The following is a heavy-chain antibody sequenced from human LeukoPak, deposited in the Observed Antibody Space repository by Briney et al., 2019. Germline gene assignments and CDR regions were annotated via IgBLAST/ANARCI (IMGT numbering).Heavy chain of an antibody. J-gene: IGHJ5*02. CDR3: ASVYSPP. V-gene: IGHV3-30-3*01. Sequence: GGSLRLSCAASGFTFSSYAMHWVRQAPGKGLEWVAVISYDGSNKYYADSVKGRFTISRDNSKNTLYLRMNSLRAKDTAVYYCASVYSPPWGQGTLVTVSS. CDR1: GFTFSSYA. D-gene: IGHD5-18*01. CDR2: ISYDGSNK.